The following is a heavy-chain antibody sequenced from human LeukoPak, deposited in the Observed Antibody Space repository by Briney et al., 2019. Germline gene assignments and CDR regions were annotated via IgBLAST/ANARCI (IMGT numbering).Heavy chain of an antibody. CDR2: IYYSGST. Sequence: SETLSLTCTVSGGSISSSSYYWGWIRQPPGKGLEWIGSIYYSGSTYYNPSLKGRVTISVDTSKNQFSLKLSSVTAADTAVYYCARRFEQYLFDYWGQGTLVTVSS. J-gene: IGHJ4*02. D-gene: IGHD2-2*01. CDR1: GGSISSSSYY. V-gene: IGHV4-39*01. CDR3: ARRFEQYLFDY.